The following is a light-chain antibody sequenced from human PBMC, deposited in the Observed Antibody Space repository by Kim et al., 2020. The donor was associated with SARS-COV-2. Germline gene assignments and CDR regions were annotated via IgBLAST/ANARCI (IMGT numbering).Light chain of an antibody. CDR3: QQYYTTPA. CDR1: QSILYSSNNKNY. V-gene: IGKV4-1*01. CDR2: WAS. J-gene: IGKJ1*01. Sequence: RATITCKSSQSILYSSNNKNYLAWYQQKPRQPPKLLIYWASTRESGVPDRFSGSGSGTDFTLTITSLQAEDVAVYYCQQYYTTPAFGQGTKVDIK.